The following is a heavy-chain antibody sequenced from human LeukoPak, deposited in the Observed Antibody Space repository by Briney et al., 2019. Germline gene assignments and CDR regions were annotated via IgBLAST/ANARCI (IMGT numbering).Heavy chain of an antibody. CDR1: GGSISSYY. V-gene: IGHV4-59*01. CDR3: ARGPWYFDL. CDR2: IYYSGST. Sequence: SETLSLTCAVSGGSISSYYWNWIRQPPGKGLEWIGYIYYSGSTNYNPSLKSRVTISVDTSKNQFSLKLSSVTAADTAVYYCARGPWYFDLWGRGTLVTVSS. J-gene: IGHJ2*01.